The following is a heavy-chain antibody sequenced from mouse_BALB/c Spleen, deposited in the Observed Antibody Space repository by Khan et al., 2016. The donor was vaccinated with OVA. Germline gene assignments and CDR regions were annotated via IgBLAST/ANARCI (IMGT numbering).Heavy chain of an antibody. CDR1: GYSITSDYA. CDR3: ARDGSRYDYAFDY. D-gene: IGHD2-3*01. CDR2: ISSSGST. J-gene: IGHJ4*01. V-gene: IGHV3-2*02. Sequence: EVQLQESGPGLVKPSQSLSITCTVTGYSITSDYAWNWIRQFPGNKLEWMGYISSSGSTNYNHALKSRTSITRDTSKKQSFLQLNSVTTEDTATYYCARDGSRYDYAFDYWGQGTSVTVSS.